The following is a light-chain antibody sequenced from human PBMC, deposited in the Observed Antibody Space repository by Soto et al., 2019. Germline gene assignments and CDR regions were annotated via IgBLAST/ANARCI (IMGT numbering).Light chain of an antibody. CDR1: HSISSS. CDR2: GAS. CDR3: QQYNTYPRT. Sequence: DIQVTQSPSTLSASVGDRVTITCRTSHSISSSLAWYQQKPGKAPKLLIYGASSLESGVSSRFSGGGSGTEFTLTISSLQPDDFATYYCQQYNTYPRTFGQGTKVDIK. J-gene: IGKJ1*01. V-gene: IGKV1-5*01.